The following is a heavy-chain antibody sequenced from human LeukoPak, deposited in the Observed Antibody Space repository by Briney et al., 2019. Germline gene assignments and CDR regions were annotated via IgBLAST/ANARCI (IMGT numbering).Heavy chain of an antibody. CDR2: IREDGNEK. D-gene: IGHD1-26*01. Sequence: PGGSLRLSCAATGFTFRKHWMSWVRQTVGKGLECVAKIREDGNEKHYVDSVKGRFTISRDNAKNSLFLQMNNLRVDDTAVYYCVRDYRGGGNDYWAQGTLVTVSS. J-gene: IGHJ4*02. CDR3: VRDYRGGGNDY. V-gene: IGHV3-7*01. CDR1: GFTFRKHW.